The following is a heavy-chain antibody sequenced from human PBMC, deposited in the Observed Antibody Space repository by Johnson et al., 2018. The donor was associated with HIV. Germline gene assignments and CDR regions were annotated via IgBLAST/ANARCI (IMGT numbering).Heavy chain of an antibody. D-gene: IGHD2/OR15-2a*01. V-gene: IGHV3-30-3*01. CDR3: AGEGKYLAGAEDAFAI. Sequence: QVQLVESGGGVVQPGRSLRLYCAASGFTFSSYAMHWVRQAPGKGLEWVAVISYDGSNKYYADSVKGRFTISIDNSKNTLYLQMNSLRAEDTAVYYCAGEGKYLAGAEDAFAIWGQGTMVTVSS. J-gene: IGHJ3*02. CDR2: ISYDGSNK. CDR1: GFTFSSYA.